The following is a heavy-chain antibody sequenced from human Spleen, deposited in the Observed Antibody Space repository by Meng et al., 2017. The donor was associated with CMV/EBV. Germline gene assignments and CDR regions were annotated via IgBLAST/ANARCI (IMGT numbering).Heavy chain of an antibody. J-gene: IGHJ6*02. CDR1: GFTFSSYA. CDR3: AKEVGATRYYYGMDV. CDR2: ISATGGGT. Sequence: GGSLRLSCAASGFTFSSYAMSWVRQAPGKGLEWVSAISATGGGTYYADSVKGRVSISRDNSKNTLYLQMHSLRAEDTAVYYCAKEVGATRYYYGMDVWGQGTTVTVSS. V-gene: IGHV3-23*01. D-gene: IGHD1-26*01.